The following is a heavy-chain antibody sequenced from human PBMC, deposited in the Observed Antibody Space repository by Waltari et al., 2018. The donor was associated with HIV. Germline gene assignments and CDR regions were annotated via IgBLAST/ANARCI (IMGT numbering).Heavy chain of an antibody. CDR1: GFTFSSYW. J-gene: IGHJ4*02. D-gene: IGHD3-10*01. V-gene: IGHV3-7*04. CDR2: IKQDGSEK. Sequence: EVQLVESGGGLVQPGGSLRLSCAASGFTFSSYWMSWVRQAPGKGVEWVGNIKQDGSEKYYVDSVKGRFTISRDSAKNSLYLQMNSLRAEDTAVYYCARARPSYGSGSYYWGQGTLVTVSS. CDR3: ARARPSYGSGSYY.